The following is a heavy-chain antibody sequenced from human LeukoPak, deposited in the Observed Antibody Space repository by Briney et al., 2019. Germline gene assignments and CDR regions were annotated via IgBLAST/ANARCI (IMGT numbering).Heavy chain of an antibody. CDR3: ARDPGGLTTRGY. D-gene: IGHD3-16*01. J-gene: IGHJ4*02. CDR1: GGSFSAYY. Sequence: SETLSLTCAVYGGSFSAYYWSWIRQPPGKGLEWIGEINHSGSTNYNPSLKGRVTMSVDTSKNQFSLKLSSVTAADTAIYYCARDPGGLTTRGYWGQGTLVTVSS. CDR2: INHSGST. V-gene: IGHV4-34*01.